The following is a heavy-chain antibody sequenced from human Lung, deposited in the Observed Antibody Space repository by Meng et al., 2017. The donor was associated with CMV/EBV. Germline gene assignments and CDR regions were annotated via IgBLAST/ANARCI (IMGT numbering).Heavy chain of an antibody. CDR1: GFTFSSYA. V-gene: IGHV3-30-3*01. CDR3: ARDVKTGTAENYYYYYGMDV. CDR2: ISYDGSNK. Sequence: SCAASGFTFSSYAMHWVRQAPGKGLEWVAVISYDGSNKYYADSVKGRFTISRDNSKNTLYLQMNSLRAEDTAVYYCARDVKTGTAENYYYYYGMDVWGQGXTVTVSS. J-gene: IGHJ6*02. D-gene: IGHD1-7*01.